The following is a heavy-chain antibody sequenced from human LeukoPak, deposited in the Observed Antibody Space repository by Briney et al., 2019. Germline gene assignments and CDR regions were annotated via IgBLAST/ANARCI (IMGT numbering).Heavy chain of an antibody. CDR2: ISYDGGHK. CDR1: GFIFSNYD. CDR3: ARQEGYYFDS. J-gene: IGHJ4*02. Sequence: GGSLRLSCAASGFIFSNYDMHWVRQAPGKGLEWVASISYDGGHKYYTDSVKGRFIFSRDNSKSTLYLQMNSLKTEDTAVYYCARQEGYYFDSWGQGTLVIVSS. V-gene: IGHV3-30-3*01.